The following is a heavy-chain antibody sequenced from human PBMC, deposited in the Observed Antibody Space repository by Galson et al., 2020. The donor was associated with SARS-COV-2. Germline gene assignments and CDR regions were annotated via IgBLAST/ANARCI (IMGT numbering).Heavy chain of an antibody. J-gene: IGHJ6*02. Sequence: GGSLRLSCAASGFTFSSYDMHWVRQATGKGLEWVSAIGTAGDTYYPGSVKGRFTISRENAKNSLYLQMNSLRAGDTAVYYCARATPGIAVAGYYYYYGMDVWGQGTTVTVSS. CDR1: GFTFSSYD. CDR3: ARATPGIAVAGYYYYYGMDV. V-gene: IGHV3-13*04. D-gene: IGHD6-19*01. CDR2: IGTAGDT.